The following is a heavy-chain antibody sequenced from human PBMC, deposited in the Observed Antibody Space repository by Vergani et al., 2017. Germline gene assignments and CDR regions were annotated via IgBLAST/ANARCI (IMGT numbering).Heavy chain of an antibody. CDR2: ISSSSSYI. Sequence: EVQLVESGGGLVKPGGSLRLSCAASGFTFSSYSMNWVRQAPGKGLEWVSSISSSSSYIYYADSVKGRFTISRDNAKNSLYLQMNSLRAEDTAVYYCARAVPAAPGGAFDIWGQGTMVTVSS. D-gene: IGHD2-2*01. V-gene: IGHV3-21*01. CDR3: ARAVPAAPGGAFDI. J-gene: IGHJ3*02. CDR1: GFTFSSYS.